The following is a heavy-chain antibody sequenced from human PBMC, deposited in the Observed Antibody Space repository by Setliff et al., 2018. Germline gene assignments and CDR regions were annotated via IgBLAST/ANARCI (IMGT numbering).Heavy chain of an antibody. V-gene: IGHV1-69*05. CDR1: GATFSSHG. CDR2: TIPMFGTT. D-gene: IGHD6-6*01. J-gene: IGHJ6*03. CDR3: VREGVDRRSSTDYRYYMDV. Sequence: SVKVSCKASGATFSSHGISWVRQAPGQGLEWMGGTIPMFGTTEYAQKFQGRLTIITDESMNTAFMQLSSLRSDDTAVYYCVREGVDRRSSTDYRYYMDVWGKGTTVTVS.